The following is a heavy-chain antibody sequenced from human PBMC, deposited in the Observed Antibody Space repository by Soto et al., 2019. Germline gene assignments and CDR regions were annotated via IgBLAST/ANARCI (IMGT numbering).Heavy chain of an antibody. J-gene: IGHJ6*02. V-gene: IGHV1-3*01. Sequence: QVQLVQSGAEVKKPGASVKVSCKASGYTFTSYAMHWVRQAPGQRLEWMGWINAGNGHTKYSQKLQGRVTITRDTSASTAYRELSSLRSEDTAVYYCARAPAGRYYYYYGMDVWGQGTTVTVSS. CDR1: GYTFTSYA. D-gene: IGHD2-2*01. CDR3: ARAPAGRYYYYYGMDV. CDR2: INAGNGHT.